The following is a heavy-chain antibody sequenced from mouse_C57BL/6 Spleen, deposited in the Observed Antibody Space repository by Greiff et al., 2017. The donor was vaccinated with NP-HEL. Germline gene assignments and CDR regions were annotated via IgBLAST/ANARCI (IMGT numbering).Heavy chain of an antibody. J-gene: IGHJ2*01. Sequence: EVKLVESGPELVKPGASVKMSCKASGYTFTDYNMHWVKQSHGKSLEWIGYINPNNGGTSSNQKFKGKATLTVNKSSSTAYMELRSLTSEDSAVYYCARSEYYGSGYFDYWGQGTTLTVSS. CDR3: ARSEYYGSGYFDY. D-gene: IGHD1-1*01. CDR1: GYTFTDYN. CDR2: INPNNGGT. V-gene: IGHV1-22*01.